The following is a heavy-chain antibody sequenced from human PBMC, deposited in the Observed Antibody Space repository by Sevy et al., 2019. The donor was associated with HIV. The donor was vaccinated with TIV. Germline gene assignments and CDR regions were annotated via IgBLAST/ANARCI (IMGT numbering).Heavy chain of an antibody. Sequence: SETLSLTCTVSGGSISSYYWSWIRQPPGKGLEWIGYIYYSGSTNYNPTPKSRVTISVDTSKNQFSLKLSSVTAADTAVYYCARERLGYCSGGSCYSSDYMDVWGKGTTVTVSS. D-gene: IGHD2-15*01. CDR2: IYYSGST. V-gene: IGHV4-59*01. J-gene: IGHJ6*03. CDR1: GGSISSYY. CDR3: ARERLGYCSGGSCYSSDYMDV.